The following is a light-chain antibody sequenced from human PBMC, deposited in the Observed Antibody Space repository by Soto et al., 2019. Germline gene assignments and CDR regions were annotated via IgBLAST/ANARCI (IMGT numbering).Light chain of an antibody. CDR2: KAS. CDR1: QSLGRW. J-gene: IGKJ2*01. Sequence: DIQMTQSPSTLSASVGDRVTITCRASQSLGRWLAWYRQKPEKAPNLLIYKASSLEGGVPSRFSGSTSGTEFTLTISSLQPDDFATYYCQQYNSYPYTFGQGTKLEIK. CDR3: QQYNSYPYT. V-gene: IGKV1-5*03.